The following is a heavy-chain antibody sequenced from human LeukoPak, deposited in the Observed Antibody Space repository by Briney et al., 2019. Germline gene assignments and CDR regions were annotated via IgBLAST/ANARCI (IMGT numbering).Heavy chain of an antibody. CDR3: ARDLGGGNSHDAFDI. J-gene: IGHJ3*02. CDR1: GCACGRFC. D-gene: IGHD4-23*01. CDR2: ISSSSSYI. Sequence: GGALRLSCGASGCACGRFCVDWVRQAPGKGLEWVSSISSSSSYIYYADSVKGRFTISRDNAKNSLCLQMNSLRAEDTAVYYCARDLGGGNSHDAFDIWGQGTMVTVSS. V-gene: IGHV3-21*01.